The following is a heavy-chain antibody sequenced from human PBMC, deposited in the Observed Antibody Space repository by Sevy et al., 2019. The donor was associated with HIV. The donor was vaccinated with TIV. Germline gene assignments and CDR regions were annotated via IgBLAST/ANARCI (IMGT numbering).Heavy chain of an antibody. CDR3: ARSDGSYDYGMDV. D-gene: IGHD1-26*01. CDR2: IKQDGSEK. J-gene: IGHJ6*02. V-gene: IGHV3-7*01. Sequence: GGSLRLSCAASEFTFSSYWMSWVRQAPGKGLEWVANIKQDGSEKYYVDSVKGRFTISRDNVKNSLYQQMNSLSAEDTALYYCARSDGSYDYGMDVWGQGTTVTVSS. CDR1: EFTFSSYW.